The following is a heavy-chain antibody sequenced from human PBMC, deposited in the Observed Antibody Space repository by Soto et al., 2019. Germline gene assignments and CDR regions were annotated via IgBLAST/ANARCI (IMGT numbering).Heavy chain of an antibody. CDR1: GGSISSGDYY. D-gene: IGHD3-3*01. J-gene: IGHJ5*02. CDR3: ARAPITISDWFDP. V-gene: IGHV4-30-4*01. CDR2: IYYSGST. Sequence: SETLSLTCTVSGGSISSGDYYWSWIRQPPGKGLEWIGYIYYSGSTYYNPSLKSRVTISVDTSKNQFSLKLSSVTAADTAVYYCARAPITISDWFDPWGQGTLVTVSS.